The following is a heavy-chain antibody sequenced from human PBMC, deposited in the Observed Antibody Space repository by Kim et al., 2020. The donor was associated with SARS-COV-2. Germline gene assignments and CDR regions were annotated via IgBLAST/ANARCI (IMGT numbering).Heavy chain of an antibody. Sequence: GGSLRLSCAASGFTFSSYAMHWVRQAPGKGLEWVAVIWYDGSNKYYADSVKGRFTISRDNSKNTLYLQMNSLRAEDTAVYYCAKAGWELLADYYYGMDVWGQGTTVTVSS. D-gene: IGHD1-26*01. CDR1: GFTFSSYA. J-gene: IGHJ6*02. CDR3: AKAGWELLADYYYGMDV. CDR2: IWYDGSNK. V-gene: IGHV3-33*06.